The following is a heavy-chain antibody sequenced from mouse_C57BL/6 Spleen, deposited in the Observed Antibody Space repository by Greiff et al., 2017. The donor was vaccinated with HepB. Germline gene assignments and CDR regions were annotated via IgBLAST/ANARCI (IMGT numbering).Heavy chain of an antibody. V-gene: IGHV3-6*01. CDR2: ISYDGSN. Sequence: EVKLMESGPGLVKPSQSLSLTCSVTGYSITSGYYWNWIRQFPGNKLEWMGYISYDGSNNYNPSLKNRISITRDTSKNQFFLKLNSVTTEDTATYYCARDPDGSSSFDYWGQGTTLTVSS. CDR3: ARDPDGSSSFDY. J-gene: IGHJ2*01. CDR1: GYSITSGYY. D-gene: IGHD1-1*01.